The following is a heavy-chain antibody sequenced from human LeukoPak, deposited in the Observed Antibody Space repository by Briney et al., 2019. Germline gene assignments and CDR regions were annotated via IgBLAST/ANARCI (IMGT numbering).Heavy chain of an antibody. V-gene: IGHV1-69*05. D-gene: IGHD3-22*01. CDR3: ARDFYDSSGYYYLFDY. J-gene: IGHJ4*02. CDR2: IIPIFGTA. Sequence: GASVKVSCKASGGTFSSYAISWVRQAPGRGLEWMGGIIPIFGTANYAQKFQGRVTITTDESTSTAYMELSSLRSEDTAVYYCARDFYDSSGYYYLFDYWGQGTLVTVSS. CDR1: GGTFSSYA.